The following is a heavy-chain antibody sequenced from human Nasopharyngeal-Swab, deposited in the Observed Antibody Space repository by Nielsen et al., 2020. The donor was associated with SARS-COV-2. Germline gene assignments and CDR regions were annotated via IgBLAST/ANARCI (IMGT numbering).Heavy chain of an antibody. Sequence: GESLKISCAASGFTFSSYEMNWVRQAPGKGLEWVSYISSSGSTIYYADSVKGRFTISRDNAKNSLYLQMNSLRAEDTAVYYCARVEYSSPTRGWRGVYFDYWGQGTLVTVSS. CDR1: GFTFSSYE. CDR2: ISSSGSTI. CDR3: ARVEYSSPTRGWRGVYFDY. D-gene: IGHD6-6*01. J-gene: IGHJ4*02. V-gene: IGHV3-48*03.